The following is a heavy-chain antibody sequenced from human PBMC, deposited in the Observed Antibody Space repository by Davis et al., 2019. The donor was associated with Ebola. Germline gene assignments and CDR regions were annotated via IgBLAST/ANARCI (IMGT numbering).Heavy chain of an antibody. Sequence: MPGGSLRLSCAVSGGSISSSNWWCWVRQPPGKGLEWIGEIYHSGSTNYNPSLKSRVTISVDTSKNQFSLKVSSVTAADTAVYYCARGKGGCTGGVCLYYYYGMDVWGQGTTVTVSS. D-gene: IGHD2-8*02. CDR2: IYHSGST. CDR1: GGSISSSNW. V-gene: IGHV4-4*02. J-gene: IGHJ6*02. CDR3: ARGKGGCTGGVCLYYYYGMDV.